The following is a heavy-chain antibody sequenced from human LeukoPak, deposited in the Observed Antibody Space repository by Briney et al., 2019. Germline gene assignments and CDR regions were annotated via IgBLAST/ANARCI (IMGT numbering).Heavy chain of an antibody. J-gene: IGHJ3*02. CDR3: AHIRAVSGFLDLLFDALDI. V-gene: IGHV2-5*02. D-gene: IGHD3/OR15-3a*01. Sequence: SGPTLVNPTQTLTLTCTFSGFSLRTSGVGVGWVRQPPGKALEWLALIYWDDDKRYSPSLKSRLTITKDTSKNKVDLTMTNMDPVDTATYYCAHIRAVSGFLDLLFDALDIWGQGTIVTVSS. CDR1: GFSLRTSGVG. CDR2: IYWDDDK.